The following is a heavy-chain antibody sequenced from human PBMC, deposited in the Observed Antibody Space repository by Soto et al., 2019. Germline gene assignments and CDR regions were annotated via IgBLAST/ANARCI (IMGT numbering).Heavy chain of an antibody. CDR3: AGHCPDMVAAITWGYYSDY. Sequence: SETLSLTCTVSGGSVSSSSCYWGWIRQPPGKGLEWIGSIYYSGSTYYNPSLKSRVTISVDTSKNQFSLKLSSVTAADTAVYCCAGHCPDMVAAITWGYYSDYWGQGTLVTVSS. D-gene: IGHD5-12*01. J-gene: IGHJ4*02. CDR2: IYYSGST. CDR1: GGSVSSSSCY. V-gene: IGHV4-39*01.